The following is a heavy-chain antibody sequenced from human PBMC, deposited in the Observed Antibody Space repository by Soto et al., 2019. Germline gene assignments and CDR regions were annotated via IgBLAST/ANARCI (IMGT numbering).Heavy chain of an antibody. CDR3: TEASYEINGYILAP. CDR1: GGSITSGY. D-gene: IGHD3-22*01. CDR2: IYQGGSI. Sequence: PSETLSLTCSVSGGSITSGYWTWIRQPPGKGLEWIGYIYQGGSINYNPSLKSRVIISVDTAKNHFSVRLNSVTAADTAVYYSTEASYEINGYILAPWGQGTAVTLS. V-gene: IGHV4-59*01. J-gene: IGHJ5*02.